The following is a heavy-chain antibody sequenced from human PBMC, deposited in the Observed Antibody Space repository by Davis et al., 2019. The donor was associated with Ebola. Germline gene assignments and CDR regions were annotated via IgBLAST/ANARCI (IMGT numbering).Heavy chain of an antibody. CDR3: AKGKVAATPEDI. D-gene: IGHD2-15*01. Sequence: PGGSLRLSCAASGFTFSSYGMHWVRQAPGKGLEWVAFIRYDGSNKYYADSVKGRFTISRDNSKNTLYLQMNSLRAEDTAVYYCAKGKVAATPEDIWGQGTMVTVSS. CDR1: GFTFSSYG. CDR2: IRYDGSNK. V-gene: IGHV3-30*02. J-gene: IGHJ3*02.